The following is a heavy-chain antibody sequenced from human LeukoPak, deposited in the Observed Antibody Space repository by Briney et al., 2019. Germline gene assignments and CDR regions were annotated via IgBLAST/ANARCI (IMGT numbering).Heavy chain of an antibody. V-gene: IGHV3-73*01. J-gene: IGHJ4*02. CDR3: WSTGTSTTDY. D-gene: IGHD1-7*01. Sequence: PGGSLRLSCAASGFSFSGSAIHWVRQASGRGLEWIGRIRSKTNNYATVYIESVKGRFTISRDDAKNTAFLQMNSLKTGDTAVYYCWSTGTSTTDYWGQGTLVTVSS. CDR2: IRSKTNNYAT. CDR1: GFSFSGSA.